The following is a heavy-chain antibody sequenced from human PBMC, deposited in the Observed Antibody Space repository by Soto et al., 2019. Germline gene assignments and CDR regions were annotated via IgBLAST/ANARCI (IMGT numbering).Heavy chain of an antibody. D-gene: IGHD3-10*01. CDR2: ISCSGGST. V-gene: IGHV3-23*01. CDR3: AKDRYYYAPRSYFDY. Sequence: PRXSLNLSCAASGFPFGRYDVSWVRQAPGKVLEWVSAISCSGGSTYYADSVKCRFTISIYNSKNTLYLQMNRLRDEDKAVYYCAKDRYYYAPRSYFDYWGQGTLVTVSS. CDR1: GFPFGRYD. J-gene: IGHJ4*02.